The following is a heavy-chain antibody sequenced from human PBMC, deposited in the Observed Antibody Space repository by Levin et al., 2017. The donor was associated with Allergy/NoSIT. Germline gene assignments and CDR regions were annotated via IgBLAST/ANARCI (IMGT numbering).Heavy chain of an antibody. J-gene: IGHJ6*02. CDR3: ARGGQEEQWLVLRIVDYYYGMDV. CDR1: GYTFTGYY. Sequence: ASVKVSCKASGYTFTGYYMHWVRQAPGQGLEWMGRINPNSGGTNYAQKFQGRVTMTRDTSISTAYMELSRLRSDDTAVYYCARGGQEEQWLVLRIVDYYYGMDVWGQGTTVTVSS. V-gene: IGHV1-2*06. CDR2: INPNSGGT. D-gene: IGHD6-19*01.